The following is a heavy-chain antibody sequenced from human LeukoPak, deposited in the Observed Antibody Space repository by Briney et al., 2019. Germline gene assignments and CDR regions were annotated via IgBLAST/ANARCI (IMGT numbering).Heavy chain of an antibody. CDR1: GCSISSYY. V-gene: IGHV4-59*08. CDR2: IYYSGST. D-gene: IGHD2-15*01. Sequence: SETLSLTCTVSGCSISSYYWRWIRQPPGKGLEWIGYIYYSGSTNYNASLKSRAIISVDTSENQFSLKLSSVTAANTAVYYCARHAPSVVVVAAEYYFDDWGQRTLVTVSS. J-gene: IGHJ4*02. CDR3: ARHAPSVVVVAAEYYFDD.